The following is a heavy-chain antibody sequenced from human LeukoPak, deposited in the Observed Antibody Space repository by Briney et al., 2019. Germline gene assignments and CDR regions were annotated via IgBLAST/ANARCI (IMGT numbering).Heavy chain of an antibody. CDR3: ARYGYSYAYDF. D-gene: IGHD5-18*01. CDR2: IYNTGTI. Sequence: SGTLSLTCTVSGGSITNSYWSWIRQPPGKGLEWIGYIYNTGTINYNPSLKSRVTISEDPSKSQFSLKLTSVTAADTAVYYCARYGYSYAYDFWGQGTLVTVSS. J-gene: IGHJ4*02. V-gene: IGHV4-59*08. CDR1: GGSITNSY.